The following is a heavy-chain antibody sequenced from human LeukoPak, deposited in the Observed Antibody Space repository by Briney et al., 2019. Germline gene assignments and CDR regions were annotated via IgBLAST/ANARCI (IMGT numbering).Heavy chain of an antibody. J-gene: IGHJ3*02. CDR3: ASSSRRSDAFDI. V-gene: IGHV3-21*01. CDR1: GFTFSSYS. Sequence: GGSLRLSCAASGFTFSSYSMNWVRQAPWKGLEWVSSISSSSSYIYYADSVKGRFTISRDNAKNSLYLQMNSLRAEDTAVYYCASSSRRSDAFDIWGQGTMVTVSS. D-gene: IGHD6-6*01. CDR2: ISSSSSYI.